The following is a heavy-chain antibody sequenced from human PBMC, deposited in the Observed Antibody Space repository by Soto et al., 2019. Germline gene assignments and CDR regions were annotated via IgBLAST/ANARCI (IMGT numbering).Heavy chain of an antibody. CDR1: GFHAMSYC. J-gene: IGHJ4*02. D-gene: IGHD3-10*02. CDR3: ANDVGFDYVN. CDR2: VKEDGSEL. Sequence: GGTLRLSCAVSGFHAMSYCMSWARQAPEKGLEWVASVKEDGSELYYLHSARGRFSITTDSAWNVLHLSMNYASAEDIGLECCANDVGFDYVNWGQGTPVTVSS. V-gene: IGHV3-7*01.